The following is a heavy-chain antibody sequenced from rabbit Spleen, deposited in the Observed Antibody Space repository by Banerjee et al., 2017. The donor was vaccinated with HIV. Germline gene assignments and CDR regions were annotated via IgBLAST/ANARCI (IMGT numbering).Heavy chain of an antibody. Sequence: QSLEESGGDLVKPGASLTLTCTASGVSFSYNSYMCWVRQAPGKGLEWIACIDIGSSGFTYFATWAIGRFTISKTSSTTVTLQMTRLTAADTATYFCARDAASSFSSYGMDLWGPGTLVTVS. CDR2: IDIGSSGFT. J-gene: IGHJ6*01. CDR3: ARDAASSFSSYGMDL. D-gene: IGHD8-1*01. V-gene: IGHV1S40*01. CDR1: GVSFSYNSY.